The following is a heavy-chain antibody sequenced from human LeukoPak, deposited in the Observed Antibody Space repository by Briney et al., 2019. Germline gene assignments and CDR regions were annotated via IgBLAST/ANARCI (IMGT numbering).Heavy chain of an antibody. CDR3: ARGSSLSESHYDFWSGYYRYYYMDV. CDR1: GFTFSSYS. D-gene: IGHD3-3*01. Sequence: PGGSLRLSCAASGFTFSSYSMNWVRQAPGKGLEWVSYISSSSSTIYYADSVKGRFTISRDNAKNSLYLQMNSLRAEDTAVYYCARGSSLSESHYDFWSGYYRYYYMDVWGKGTTVTVSS. V-gene: IGHV3-48*04. CDR2: ISSSSSTI. J-gene: IGHJ6*03.